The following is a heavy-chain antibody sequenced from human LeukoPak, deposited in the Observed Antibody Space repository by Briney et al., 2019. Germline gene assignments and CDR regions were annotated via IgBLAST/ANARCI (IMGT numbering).Heavy chain of an antibody. CDR2: ISYDGSNK. J-gene: IGHJ4*02. CDR1: GFTFSSYA. V-gene: IGHV3-30-3*01. CDR3: AREADYYDSSGYYLDY. Sequence: PGRSLRLSCAASGFTFSSYAMHWVRQAPGKGLEWVAVISYDGSNKYYADSVKGRLTISRDNSKNTLYLQMNSLRAEDTAVYYCAREADYYDSSGYYLDYWGQGTLVTVSS. D-gene: IGHD3-22*01.